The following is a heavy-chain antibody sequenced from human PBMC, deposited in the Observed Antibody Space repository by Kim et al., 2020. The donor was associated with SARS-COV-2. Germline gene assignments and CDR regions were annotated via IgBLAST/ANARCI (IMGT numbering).Heavy chain of an antibody. J-gene: IGHJ2*01. V-gene: IGHV4-31*03. CDR1: GGSISSGGYY. CDR3: ARDRAPTLRCYDWTQYWYFDL. Sequence: SETLSLTCTVSGGSISSGGYYWSWIRQHPGKGLEWIGYIYYSGSTYYNPSLKSRVTISVDTSKNQFSLKLSSVTAADTAVYYCARDRAPTLRCYDWTQYWYFDLGRRGPRVTLSS. CDR2: IYYSGST. D-gene: IGHD3-9*01.